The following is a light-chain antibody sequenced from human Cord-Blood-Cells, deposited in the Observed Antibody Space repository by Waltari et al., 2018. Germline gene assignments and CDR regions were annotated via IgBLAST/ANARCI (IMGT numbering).Light chain of an antibody. CDR3: QQSYSTPPT. Sequence: DIQMTQSPSSLSASVGDRVTITCRASQSISSYLNWYQQKPGKAPKLLIYAASSLQSGVPSRFSSSGSGTDFTLTISSLQPEDVATYYCQQSYSTPPTFGGGTKVEIK. J-gene: IGKJ4*01. V-gene: IGKV1-39*01. CDR1: QSISSY. CDR2: AAS.